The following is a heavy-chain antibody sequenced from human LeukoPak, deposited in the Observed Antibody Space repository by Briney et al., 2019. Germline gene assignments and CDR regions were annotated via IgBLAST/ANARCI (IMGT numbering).Heavy chain of an antibody. CDR2: IHHSGST. CDR1: GYSISSGYY. V-gene: IGHV4-38-2*02. J-gene: IGHJ4*02. CDR3: ARDHYTTGTTGFWDS. D-gene: IGHD1-1*01. Sequence: SETLSLTCTVSGYSISSGYYWGWIRQPPGKGLEWIGSIHHSGSTFYNPSLVSRVTISVDTSKNQFSVRVSSVTAADTAVYYCARDHYTTGTTGFWDSWGQGTLVTVSS.